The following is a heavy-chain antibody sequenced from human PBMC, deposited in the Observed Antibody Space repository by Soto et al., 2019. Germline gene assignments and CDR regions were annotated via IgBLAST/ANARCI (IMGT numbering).Heavy chain of an antibody. J-gene: IGHJ6*02. V-gene: IGHV3-30-3*01. CDR1: GFTFSSYA. CDR3: ARDLSYYSYYGMDV. Sequence: PGGSLRLSCAASGFTFSSYAMHWVRQAPGKGLEWVAVISYDGSNKYYADSVKGRFTISRDNSKNTLYLQMNSLRAEDTAVYYCARDLSYYSYYGMDVWGQGTTVTVSS. CDR2: ISYDGSNK.